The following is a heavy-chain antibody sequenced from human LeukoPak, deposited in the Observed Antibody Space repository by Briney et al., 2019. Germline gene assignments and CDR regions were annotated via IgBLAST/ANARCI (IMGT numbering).Heavy chain of an antibody. Sequence: PSETLSLTCTVSGGSISSGGYYWSWIRQHPGKGLEWIGYIYYSGSTCYNPSLKSRVTISVDTSKNQFSLKLSSVTAADTAVYYCARDTLYYYGMDVWGQGTTVTVSS. CDR1: GGSISSGGYY. J-gene: IGHJ6*02. CDR2: IYYSGST. CDR3: ARDTLYYYGMDV. V-gene: IGHV4-31*03.